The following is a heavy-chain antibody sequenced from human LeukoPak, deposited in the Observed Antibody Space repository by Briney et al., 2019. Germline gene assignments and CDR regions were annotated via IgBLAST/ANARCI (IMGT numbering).Heavy chain of an antibody. CDR3: ASYHPRGYYSPLTFDY. CDR1: GFTFSSYA. CDR2: ISGSGGST. Sequence: GGSLRLSCAASGFTFSSYAMSWVRQAPGKGLEWVSAISGSGGSTYYADSVKGRFTISRDNAKNSLYLQMNSLRAEDTAVYYCASYHPRGYYSPLTFDYWGQGTLVTVSS. J-gene: IGHJ4*02. V-gene: IGHV3-23*01. D-gene: IGHD3-10*01.